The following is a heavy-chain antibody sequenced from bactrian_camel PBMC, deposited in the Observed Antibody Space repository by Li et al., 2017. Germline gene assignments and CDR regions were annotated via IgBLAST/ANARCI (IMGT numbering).Heavy chain of an antibody. CDR2: IGSLGL. D-gene: IGHD1*01. CDR3: AAHKWDCSIGYAPAPNEWDF. Sequence: HVQLVESGGGSVHAGGSLRLACAASLSTDTSYCMGWFRQAPEKEREAVASIGSLGLARVVDSRFTISKDKDKNILYLQMSSLKPEDTAMYHCAAHKWDCSIGYAPAPNEWDFWGQGTQVTVS. V-gene: IGHV3S55*01. CDR1: LSTDTSYC. J-gene: IGHJ4*01.